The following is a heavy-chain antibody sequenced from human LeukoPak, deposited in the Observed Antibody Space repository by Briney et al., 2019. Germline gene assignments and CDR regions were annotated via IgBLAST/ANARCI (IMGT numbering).Heavy chain of an antibody. Sequence: PGGSLRLSCAASGFTFSNYSMNWVRQAPGKGLEWVSYIGSSSSTRYYADSVKGRFTISRDNAKNSLYLQMNSLRAEDTAVYYCARYYASGSNPMDVWGKGTTVTISS. V-gene: IGHV3-48*01. CDR1: GFTFSNYS. J-gene: IGHJ6*03. D-gene: IGHD3-10*01. CDR3: ARYYASGSNPMDV. CDR2: IGSSSSTR.